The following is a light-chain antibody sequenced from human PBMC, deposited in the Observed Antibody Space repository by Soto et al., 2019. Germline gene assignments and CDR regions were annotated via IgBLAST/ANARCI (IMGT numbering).Light chain of an antibody. J-gene: IGLJ1*01. Sequence: QSALTQPASVSGSPGQSITISCTGTSSDVGSYNLVSWYQQHPGKAPKLMIYEGSKRPSGVSNRFSGSKSGNTASLTISGLQAEDEADYYCCSYAGVGVXGTGTKVTVL. CDR3: CSYAGVGV. CDR1: SSDVGSYNL. CDR2: EGS. V-gene: IGLV2-23*01.